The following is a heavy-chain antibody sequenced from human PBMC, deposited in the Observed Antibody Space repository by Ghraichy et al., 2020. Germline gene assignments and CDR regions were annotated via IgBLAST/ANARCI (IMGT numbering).Heavy chain of an antibody. CDR3: ARQGVPTYSSGPVWPD. Sequence: SETLSLTCTVSGGSISSSSFYWGWIRQPPGKGLEWIGSIYYSGSTYYNPSLKSRVTISVDTYKNQFSLKLSSVTAADTAVYYCARQGVPTYSSGPVWPDWGQGTLVTVSS. CDR2: IYYSGST. D-gene: IGHD6-19*01. CDR1: GGSISSSSFY. J-gene: IGHJ4*02. V-gene: IGHV4-39*01.